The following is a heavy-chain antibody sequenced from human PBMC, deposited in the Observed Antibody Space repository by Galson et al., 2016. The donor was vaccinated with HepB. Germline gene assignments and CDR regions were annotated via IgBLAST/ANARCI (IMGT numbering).Heavy chain of an antibody. CDR1: GDSVSSNSAA. CDR3: ARAYDYGDHYYHYMDV. J-gene: IGHJ6*03. D-gene: IGHD4-17*01. Sequence: CAISGDSVSSNSAAWNWIRQSPSRGLEWLGRTYYRSKWDGDYAESVKSRITINPDTSKNQVSLHLSSVSPEDTAVYFCARAYDYGDHYYHYMDVWGKGTTVSVSS. CDR2: TYYRSKWDG. V-gene: IGHV6-1*01.